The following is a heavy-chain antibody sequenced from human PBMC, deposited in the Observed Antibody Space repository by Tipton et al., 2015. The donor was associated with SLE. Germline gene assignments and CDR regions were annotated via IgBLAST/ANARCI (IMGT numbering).Heavy chain of an antibody. CDR3: ARDGWWPYYDSSGFYFDY. CDR1: GFTFSSYA. Sequence: SLRLSCAASGFTFSSYAMSWVRQAPGKGLEWVSAISGSGGSTYYADSVKGRFTISRDNSKNTLYLQMNSLRAEDTAVYYCARDGWWPYYDSSGFYFDYWGQGTLVTVSS. CDR2: ISGSGGST. D-gene: IGHD3-22*01. V-gene: IGHV3-23*01. J-gene: IGHJ4*02.